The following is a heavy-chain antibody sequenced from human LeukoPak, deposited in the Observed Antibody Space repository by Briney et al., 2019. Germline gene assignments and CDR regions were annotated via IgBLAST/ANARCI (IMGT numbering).Heavy chain of an antibody. CDR3: ARGKHDTTARY. V-gene: IGHV4-59*01. Sequence: PSETLSLTCTVSGGSISSYYWSWIRQPPGKGLEWIGYIYYSGSTNYNPSLKSRVTISVDTSKNQFSLKLSSVTAADTAVYYCARGKHDTTARYWGQGTLVTVSS. J-gene: IGHJ4*02. D-gene: IGHD3-9*01. CDR1: GGSISSYY. CDR2: IYYSGST.